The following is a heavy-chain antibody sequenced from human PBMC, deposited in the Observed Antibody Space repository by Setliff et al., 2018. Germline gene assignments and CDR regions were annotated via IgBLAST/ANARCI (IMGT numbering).Heavy chain of an antibody. J-gene: IGHJ6*02. Sequence: PSETLSLTCAVYGGSFSTYYWIWIRQPPGKGLEWIGEINHSGSTNYNPSLKSRVTISVDKSKNQFSLKLSSVTAADTAVYYCARKVGRKWFGELLYYYYYGMDVWGQGTTVTVSS. D-gene: IGHD3-10*01. CDR3: ARKVGRKWFGELLYYYYYGMDV. CDR1: GGSFSTYY. V-gene: IGHV4-34*01. CDR2: INHSGST.